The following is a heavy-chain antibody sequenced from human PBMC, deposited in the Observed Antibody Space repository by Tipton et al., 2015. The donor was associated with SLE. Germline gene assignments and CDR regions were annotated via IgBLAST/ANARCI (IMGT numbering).Heavy chain of an antibody. J-gene: IGHJ3*01. CDR3: ARQPFATRSGFDV. CDR2: MYITGSA. Sequence: LRFSCIVSGVSITSYTYSWSWIRQSAGKGLEWLGRMYITGSAIYNPSLKSRVTISVDTSKNQFSLKLSSVTAADAAVYYCARQPFATRSGFDVWGQGTMVTVSS. V-gene: IGHV4-61*02. CDR1: GVSITSYTYS. D-gene: IGHD6-25*01.